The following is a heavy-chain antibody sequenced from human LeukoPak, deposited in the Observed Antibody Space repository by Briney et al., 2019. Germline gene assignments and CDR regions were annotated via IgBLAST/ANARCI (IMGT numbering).Heavy chain of an antibody. J-gene: IGHJ6*02. CDR1: RYTFAAYY. V-gene: IGHV1-2*02. D-gene: IGHD2-21*01. CDR3: AREGVGGAYAMDV. Sequence: ASVKVSCRTSRYTFAAYYIHWMRQAPGQGLEWMGWVNPNGGGTNYAQKFKDRLTMTRDTSISTAYMELSSLESDDTAVYFCAREGVGGAYAMDVWGQGTTVTVSS. CDR2: VNPNGGGT.